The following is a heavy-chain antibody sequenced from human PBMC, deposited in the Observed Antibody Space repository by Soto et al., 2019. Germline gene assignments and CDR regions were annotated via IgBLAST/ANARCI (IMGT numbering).Heavy chain of an antibody. J-gene: IGHJ6*03. V-gene: IGHV1-18*01. D-gene: IGHD6-19*01. CDR3: ARVGRQWLPQNYYYYMDV. CDR2: ISAYNGNT. Sequence: GASVKVSCKASGYTFTSYGISWARQAPGQGLEWMGWISAYNGNTNYAQKLQGRVTMTTDTSTSTAYMELRSLRSDDTAVYYCARVGRQWLPQNYYYYMDVWGKGTTVTVSS. CDR1: GYTFTSYG.